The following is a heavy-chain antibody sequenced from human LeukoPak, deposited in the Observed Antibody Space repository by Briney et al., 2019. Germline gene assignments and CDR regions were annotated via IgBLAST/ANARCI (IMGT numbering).Heavy chain of an antibody. Sequence: PGGSLRLSCTASGFTLSGSAMFWVRQASGKGLEWVGRIRTKTDNYATSYGASVKGRFTMSRDDSRNTVYLQMNSLKTEDTAVYYCIRLGGYEAFWGQGTLVTVSS. V-gene: IGHV3-73*01. D-gene: IGHD5-12*01. CDR2: IRTKTDNYAT. J-gene: IGHJ4*02. CDR3: IRLGGYEAF. CDR1: GFTLSGSA.